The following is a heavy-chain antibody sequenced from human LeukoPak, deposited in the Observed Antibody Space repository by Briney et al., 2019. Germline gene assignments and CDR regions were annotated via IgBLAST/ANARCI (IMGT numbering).Heavy chain of an antibody. D-gene: IGHD1-1*01. CDR2: IEISSGNT. J-gene: IGHJ4*02. V-gene: IGHV3-11*06. CDR3: ARDHNYAFDN. CDR1: GCTFSDYC. Sequence: GGSLRLTCAASGCTFSDYCMNWIRQAPGKGLEWISYIEISSGNTKYADSVKGRFTSSGDNAKSSLYLQMNRLRVEDTAVYYCARDHNYAFDNWGQGTLVTVSS.